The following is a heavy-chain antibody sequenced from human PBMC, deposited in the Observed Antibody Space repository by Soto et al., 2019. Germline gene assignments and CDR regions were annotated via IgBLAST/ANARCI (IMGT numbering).Heavy chain of an antibody. CDR2: IDSRGRTL. CDR1: GFTFSDYS. Sequence: GGSLRLSCVASGFTFSDYSMSWIRQAPGEGLGWLAFIDSRGRTLSYADSVRGRFTISRDNAENSVYLQMDSLRADDTAVYYCARQAARNYIDSWGQGNSVTVSS. V-gene: IGHV3-11*01. D-gene: IGHD6-6*01. J-gene: IGHJ4*02. CDR3: ARQAARNYIDS.